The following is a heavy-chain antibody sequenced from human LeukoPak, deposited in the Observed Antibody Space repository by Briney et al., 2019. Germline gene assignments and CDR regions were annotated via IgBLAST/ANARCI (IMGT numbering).Heavy chain of an antibody. CDR3: VPGGLAVSGIDY. D-gene: IGHD6-19*01. CDR2: ITPDGRDR. J-gene: IGHJ4*02. V-gene: IGHV3-7*01. CDR1: GFTFNNYW. Sequence: GGSLRLSCAVSGFTFNNYWMSWVRQAPGKGLEGVANITPDGRDRYYVDSLKGRVTISRDNTKSSLYLQLNSLRAEDTAVYYCVPGGLAVSGIDYWGQGALVTVSS.